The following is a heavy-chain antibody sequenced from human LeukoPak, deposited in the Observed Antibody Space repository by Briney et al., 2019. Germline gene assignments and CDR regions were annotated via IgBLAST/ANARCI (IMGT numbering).Heavy chain of an antibody. CDR1: GFTFSNAW. Sequence: GGSLRLSCAASGFTFSNAWMSWVRQAPGKGLEWVGRIKSKTDGGTTDYAAPVKGRFTISRDDSKNTLYLQMNSLKTEDTAVYYCTTGCGGDCQYYFDYWGQGTLVTVSS. D-gene: IGHD2-21*02. V-gene: IGHV3-15*01. CDR3: TTGCGGDCQYYFDY. CDR2: IKSKTDGGTT. J-gene: IGHJ4*02.